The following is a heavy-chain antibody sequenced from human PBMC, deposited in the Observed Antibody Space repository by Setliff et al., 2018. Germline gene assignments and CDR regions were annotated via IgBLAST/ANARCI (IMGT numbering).Heavy chain of an antibody. V-gene: IGHV4-4*08. CDR3: ARAFDSSGYYGESHTHYFDN. D-gene: IGHD3-22*01. J-gene: IGHJ4*02. CDR2: MYASGST. CDR1: GASISSYY. Sequence: SETLSLTCSVSGASISSYYRSWIRQSPGKGLEWIGYMYASGSTNYNPSLKSRVTMSLDTSKNQFSLNLYSVTAADTAVYYCARAFDSSGYYGESHTHYFDNWGQGTLVTVS.